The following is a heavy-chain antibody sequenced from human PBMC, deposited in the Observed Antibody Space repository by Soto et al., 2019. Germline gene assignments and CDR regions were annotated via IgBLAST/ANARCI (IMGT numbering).Heavy chain of an antibody. CDR3: ARDKPNDYGDYGV. D-gene: IGHD4-17*01. Sequence: QVQLQESGPGLVKPSQTLSLTCTVSGSSISSGGYYWSWIRQHPGKGLEWIGYIYYSGSTYYNPSLKSRVTISVDTSKNQFSLKLSSVMAADTAVYYCARDKPNDYGDYGVWGQGTLVTVSS. V-gene: IGHV4-31*03. J-gene: IGHJ4*02. CDR1: GSSISSGGYY. CDR2: IYYSGST.